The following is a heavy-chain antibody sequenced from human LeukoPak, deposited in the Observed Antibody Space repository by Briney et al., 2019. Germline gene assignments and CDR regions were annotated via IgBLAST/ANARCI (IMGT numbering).Heavy chain of an antibody. V-gene: IGHV3-64D*06. D-gene: IGHD3-16*01. CDR2: ISGSGNGFSI. CDR3: VKDFGRVRGTPDS. Sequence: GGSLRLSCSASGFVFSIYTMYWVRQAPGKGPEYVSTISGSGNGFSIYYADSVRGRFTISRDDSKSILYLQMNGLRSEDTAVYYCVKDFGRVRGTPDSWGQGTLVTVSS. J-gene: IGHJ4*02. CDR1: GFVFSIYT.